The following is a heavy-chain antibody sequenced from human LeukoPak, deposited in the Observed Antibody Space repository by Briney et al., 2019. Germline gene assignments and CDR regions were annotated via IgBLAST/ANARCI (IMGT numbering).Heavy chain of an antibody. CDR1: GFTFSTFS. CDR2: ISSSSTYI. Sequence: GGSLRLSCAASGFTFSTFSPNWVRQTPGKGLEWVSSISSSSTYIYYADSVKGRLTISRDNAKNSLYLQMNSLRVEDTAVYYCAREPTAMILWGQGTLVTVSS. V-gene: IGHV3-21*01. D-gene: IGHD5-18*01. CDR3: AREPTAMIL. J-gene: IGHJ4*02.